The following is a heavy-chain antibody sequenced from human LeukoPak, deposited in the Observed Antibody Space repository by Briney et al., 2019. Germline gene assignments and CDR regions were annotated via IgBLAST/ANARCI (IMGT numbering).Heavy chain of an antibody. Sequence: ASVKVSCKASGYTFTGYYMHWVRQAPGQGLEWMGWISAYNGNTNYAQKLQGRVTMTTDTSTSTAYMELSSLGSEDTAVYYCATTPSYYDFWSGLLDWGQGTLVTVSS. D-gene: IGHD3-3*01. J-gene: IGHJ4*02. CDR3: ATTPSYYDFWSGLLD. CDR1: GYTFTGYY. CDR2: ISAYNGNT. V-gene: IGHV1-18*04.